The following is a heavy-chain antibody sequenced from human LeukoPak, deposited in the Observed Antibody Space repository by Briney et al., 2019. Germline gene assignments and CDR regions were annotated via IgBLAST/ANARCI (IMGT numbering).Heavy chain of an antibody. CDR2: IYYSGST. V-gene: IGHV4-59*01. J-gene: IGHJ4*02. D-gene: IGHD6-19*01. CDR3: ARDPSGYSSGWYLVHY. Sequence: PSETLSLTCTVSGGSISSYYWSWIRQPPGKGLEWIGYIYYSGSTNYNPSLKSRVTISVDTSKNQFSLKLSSVTAADTAVYYCARDPSGYSSGWYLVHYWGQGTLVTVSS. CDR1: GGSISSYY.